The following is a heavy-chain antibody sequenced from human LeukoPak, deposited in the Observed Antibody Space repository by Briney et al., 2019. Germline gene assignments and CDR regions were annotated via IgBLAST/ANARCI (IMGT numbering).Heavy chain of an antibody. D-gene: IGHD3-10*01. J-gene: IGHJ5*02. Sequence: GGSLRLSCAASGFTFSNFAMHWVRQAPGEGLEWLAVISYDEVSKFYADSLKGRFTISRDNSKNTLYLQMDSLRPDDTAVYYCARDFVSGPGNYWATNRFDPWGQGTLVTVSS. CDR2: ISYDEVSK. CDR3: ARDFVSGPGNYWATNRFDP. CDR1: GFTFSNFA. V-gene: IGHV3-30*04.